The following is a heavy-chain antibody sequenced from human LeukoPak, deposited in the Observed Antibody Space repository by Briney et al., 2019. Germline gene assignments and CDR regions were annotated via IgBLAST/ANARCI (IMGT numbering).Heavy chain of an antibody. D-gene: IGHD1-26*01. J-gene: IGHJ4*02. CDR3: AKDQSRVGASDPFDY. Sequence: PGESLTLSCEASGFTFSSCAMTWVRQTAGKGLEWVSSISGSGATTYYADSVKGRFTISRDNSNNTLCLQMNSLRAEDTAVYYCAKDQSRVGASDPFDYWGQGVLVTVSS. CDR2: ISGSGATT. V-gene: IGHV3-23*01. CDR1: GFTFSSCA.